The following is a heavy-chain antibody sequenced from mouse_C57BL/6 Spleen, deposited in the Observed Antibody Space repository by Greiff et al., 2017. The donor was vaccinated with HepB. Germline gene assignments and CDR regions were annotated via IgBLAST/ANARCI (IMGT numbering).Heavy chain of an antibody. V-gene: IGHV2-6*01. CDR1: GFSLTSYG. CDR3: ASGGGNPPFAY. CDR2: IWGVGST. Sequence: VKLMESGPGLVAPSQSLSITCTVSGFSLTSYGVDWVRQSPGKGLEWLGVIWGVGSTNYNSALKSRLSISKDNSKSQVFLKMNSLQTDDTAMYYCASGGGNPPFAYWGQGTLVTVSA. J-gene: IGHJ3*01. D-gene: IGHD2-1*01.